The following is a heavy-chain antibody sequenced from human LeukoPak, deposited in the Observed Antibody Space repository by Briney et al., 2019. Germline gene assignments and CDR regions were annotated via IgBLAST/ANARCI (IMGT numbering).Heavy chain of an antibody. CDR3: AKDFEMIVVANYFDY. J-gene: IGHJ4*02. CDR2: ISAGGGGI. CDR1: GFTFSSYA. V-gene: IGHV3-23*01. Sequence: GGSLRLSWAAAGFTFSSYAMNWVRQAPGKGLEWVSAISAGGGGIYYADSVKGRFTISRDNSKNTLYLQMNSLRAEDTAVYYCAKDFEMIVVANYFDYWGQGTLVTVSS. D-gene: IGHD3-22*01.